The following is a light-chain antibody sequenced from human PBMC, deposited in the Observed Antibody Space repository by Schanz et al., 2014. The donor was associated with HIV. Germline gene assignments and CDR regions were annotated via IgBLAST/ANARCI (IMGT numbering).Light chain of an antibody. CDR3: QQSYSATPYT. CDR1: QSISIS. J-gene: IGKJ2*01. V-gene: IGKV1-39*01. CDR2: ATS. Sequence: DIQMTQSPSSLSASVGDRVTITCRASQSISISLNWYQQKPGKAPRLLIYATSLLHTGVPSRFSGSGSGTHFTLTITSLQFDDFATYYWQQSYSATPYTFGQGTRLEIK.